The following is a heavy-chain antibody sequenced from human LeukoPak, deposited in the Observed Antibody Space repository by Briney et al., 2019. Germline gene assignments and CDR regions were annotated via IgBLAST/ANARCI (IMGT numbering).Heavy chain of an antibody. D-gene: IGHD6-13*01. CDR1: GGSISSSSYY. Sequence: SETLSLTCTVSGGSISSSSYYWGWIRQPPGKGLEWIGSIYYSGSTYYNPSLKSRVTISVDTSKNQFSLKLSSVTAADTAVYYCARLTSSWYQDWYFDLWGRGTLVTVSS. CDR3: ARLTSSWYQDWYFDL. CDR2: IYYSGST. V-gene: IGHV4-39*07. J-gene: IGHJ2*01.